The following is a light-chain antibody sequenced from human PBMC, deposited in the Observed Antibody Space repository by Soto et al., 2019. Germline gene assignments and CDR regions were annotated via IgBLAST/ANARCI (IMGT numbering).Light chain of an antibody. CDR3: QQYFSAPLT. J-gene: IGKJ4*01. V-gene: IGKV4-1*01. CDR1: HIVLYSSNNKNY. CDR2: WAS. Sequence: DIVMTQSPDSLSVSLSERATINCKSIHIVLYSSNNKNYLAWYQHKPGQPPKLLIYWASTRESGVPDRFSGSGSGTDFTLTISSLQAEDVAVYYCQQYFSAPLTFGGGTKVDIK.